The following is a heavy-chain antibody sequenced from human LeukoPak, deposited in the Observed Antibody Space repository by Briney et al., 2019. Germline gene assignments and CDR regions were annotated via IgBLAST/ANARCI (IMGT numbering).Heavy chain of an antibody. J-gene: IGHJ4*02. CDR3: AKDLIIRIDY. V-gene: IGHV3-21*01. D-gene: IGHD3-10*01. CDR1: GFTFNFYT. Sequence: VGSLRLSCAASGFTFNFYTMNWVRQAPGKGLEWVPSISSSSNVIYYADLVKGRFTISGDNSKNTLYLQMNSLRAEDTAVYYCAKDLIIRIDYWGQGTLVTVSS. CDR2: ISSSSNVI.